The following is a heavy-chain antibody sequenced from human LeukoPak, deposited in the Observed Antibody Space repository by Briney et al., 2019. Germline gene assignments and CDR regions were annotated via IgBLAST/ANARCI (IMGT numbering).Heavy chain of an antibody. CDR1: GDSVSGNSAA. J-gene: IGHJ6*02. D-gene: IGHD6-13*01. V-gene: IGHV6-1*01. Sequence: SQTLSLTCAISGDSVSGNSAAWNWIRQSPSRGLEWLGRTYYRSKWYNDYAVSVKSRITINPDTSKNQFSLQLNSVTPEDTAVYYCARDRAAAGRGGYYYGMDVWGQGTTVTVSS. CDR2: TYYRSKWYN. CDR3: ARDRAAAGRGGYYYGMDV.